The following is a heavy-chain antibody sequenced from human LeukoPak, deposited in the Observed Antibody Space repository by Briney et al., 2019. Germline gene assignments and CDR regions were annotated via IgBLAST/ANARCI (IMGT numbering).Heavy chain of an antibody. CDR3: ATGIGSWYRRWFDP. V-gene: IGHV1-58*02. J-gene: IGHJ5*02. Sequence: GASVKVSCKASGFTFTSSAMQWVRQARGQRLEWIGWIVVGSGNTNYAQKFQERVTITRDMSTSTAYMELSSLRSEDTAVYYCATGIGSWYRRWFDPWGQGTLVTVSS. CDR1: GFTFTSSA. CDR2: IVVGSGNT. D-gene: IGHD6-13*01.